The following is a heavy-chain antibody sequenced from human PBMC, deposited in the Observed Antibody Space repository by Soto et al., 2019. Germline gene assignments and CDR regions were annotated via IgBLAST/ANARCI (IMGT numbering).Heavy chain of an antibody. Sequence: QLQLQESGPGLVKPSETLSLTCTVSGGSISSSSYYWGWIRQPPGKGLEWIGSIYYSGSTYYNPSLQSRVTISVDTSKNQFSLKLSSVTAADTAVYYCARSPSRIVVVVAATDWFDPWGQGTLVTVSS. J-gene: IGHJ5*02. CDR2: IYYSGST. D-gene: IGHD2-15*01. CDR1: GGSISSSSYY. CDR3: ARSPSRIVVVVAATDWFDP. V-gene: IGHV4-39*01.